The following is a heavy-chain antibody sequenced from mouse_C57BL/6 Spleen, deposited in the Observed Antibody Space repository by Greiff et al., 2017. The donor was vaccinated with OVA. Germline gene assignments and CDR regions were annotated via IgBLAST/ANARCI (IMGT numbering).Heavy chain of an antibody. CDR2: ISDGGSYT. V-gene: IGHV5-4*03. CDR1: GFTFSSYA. CDR3: ARAFYDGYYPFAY. J-gene: IGHJ3*01. D-gene: IGHD2-3*01. Sequence: DVKLVASGGGLVKPGGSLKLSCAASGFTFSSYAMSWVRQTPEKRLEWVATISDGGSYTYYPDNVKGRFTISRDNAKNNLYLQMSQLKYEDTAMYYGARAFYDGYYPFAYWGKGTLVTVSA.